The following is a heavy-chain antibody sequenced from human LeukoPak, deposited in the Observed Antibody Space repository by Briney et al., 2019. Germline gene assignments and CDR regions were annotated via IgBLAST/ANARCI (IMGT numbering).Heavy chain of an antibody. Sequence: PGRSLRLSCAASGFTFSSYAMSWVRQAPGKGLEWVSAISGSGGSTYYADSVKGRFTISRDNSKNTLYLQMNSLRAEDTAVYYCAKRFQVYDSSGYGAFDIWGQGTMVTVSS. CDR3: AKRFQVYDSSGYGAFDI. V-gene: IGHV3-23*01. J-gene: IGHJ3*02. CDR2: ISGSGGST. D-gene: IGHD3-22*01. CDR1: GFTFSSYA.